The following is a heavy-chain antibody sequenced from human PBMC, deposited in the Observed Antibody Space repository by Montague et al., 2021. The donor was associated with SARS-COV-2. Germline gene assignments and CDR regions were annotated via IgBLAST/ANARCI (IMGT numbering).Heavy chain of an antibody. J-gene: IGHJ5*02. D-gene: IGHD2-2*01. Sequence: SLRLSCAASGFTFDDYAMHWVRQASGKGLEWVSGISWNSGSIGYADSVKGRFTISRDNAKNSLYLQMNSLRAEDTALYYCAKAGSTSCYVRCGSFDPWGQGTLVTVSS. CDR3: AKAGSTSCYVRCGSFDP. V-gene: IGHV3-9*01. CDR1: GFTFDDYA. CDR2: ISWNSGSI.